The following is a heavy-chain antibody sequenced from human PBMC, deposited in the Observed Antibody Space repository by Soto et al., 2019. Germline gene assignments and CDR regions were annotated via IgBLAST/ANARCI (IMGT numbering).Heavy chain of an antibody. D-gene: IGHD5-12*01. CDR1: GGSISSGGYS. J-gene: IGHJ6*02. Sequence: QLQLQESGSGLVKPSQTLSLTCAVSGGSISSGGYSWSWIRQPPGNGLEWIGYIYHSGSTYYNPSLNSRVTISVDRSKNQFSLKLSSGTAAGTAVYYCARRRGFPYYFGMDVWGQGTTVTVSS. CDR2: IYHSGST. V-gene: IGHV4-30-2*01. CDR3: ARRRGFPYYFGMDV.